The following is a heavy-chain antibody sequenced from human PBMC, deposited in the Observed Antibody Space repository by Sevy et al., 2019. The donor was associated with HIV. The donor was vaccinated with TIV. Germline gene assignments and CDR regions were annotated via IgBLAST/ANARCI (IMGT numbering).Heavy chain of an antibody. CDR3: AKDRKVLLVVYAIPFDVFDI. CDR1: GFTFSDYG. V-gene: IGHV3-30*02. J-gene: IGHJ3*02. D-gene: IGHD2-8*02. CDR2: IRYDGSNE. Sequence: GGSLRLSCAASGFTFSDYGMHWVRQAPGKGLEWVAVIRYDGSNEYYGDSVKGRFTISRDNSKNTLYLQMNSLRPEDTAVYYCAKDRKVLLVVYAIPFDVFDIWGQGTMVTVSS.